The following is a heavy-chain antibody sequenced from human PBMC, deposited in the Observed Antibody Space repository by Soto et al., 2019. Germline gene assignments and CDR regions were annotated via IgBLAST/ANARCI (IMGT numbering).Heavy chain of an antibody. CDR3: ARADTAMVRNYYGMDV. V-gene: IGHV1-69*01. D-gene: IGHD5-18*01. Sequence: HVQLVQSGAEVKKPGSSVKVSCKASGGTFSSYAISWVRQAPGQGLEWMGGIIPIFGTANYAQKFQGRVTITADESTSTAYMELSSLRSQDTAVYYCARADTAMVRNYYGMDVWGQGTTVTVSS. CDR1: GGTFSSYA. CDR2: IIPIFGTA. J-gene: IGHJ6*02.